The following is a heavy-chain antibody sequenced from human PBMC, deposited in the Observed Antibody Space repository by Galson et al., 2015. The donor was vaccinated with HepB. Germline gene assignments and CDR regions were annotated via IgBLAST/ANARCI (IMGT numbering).Heavy chain of an antibody. CDR1: GFTFSSYS. CDR2: ISSSSRTI. J-gene: IGHJ5*02. Sequence: SLRLSCAASGFTFSSYSMNWVRQAPGKGLEWVSYISSSSRTIYYADSVKGRFTISRDNAKNSLYLQINSLRDEDTAVYYCARGPAYSSSSFWFDPWGQGTLVTVSS. V-gene: IGHV3-48*02. CDR3: ARGPAYSSSSFWFDP. D-gene: IGHD6-6*01.